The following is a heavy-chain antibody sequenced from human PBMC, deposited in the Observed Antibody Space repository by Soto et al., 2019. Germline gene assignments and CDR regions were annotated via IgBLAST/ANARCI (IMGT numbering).Heavy chain of an antibody. Sequence: PSETLSLTCSVSGGSLNGGNDYGAWIRQPPGRGLEWIGSFYYSGATYYNPSLKSRVSISGDTSRTQFSLRLSSVTAADTAVYYCVRVDVVSIVETDARHYYFAMDVWGRGTAVTVSS. CDR3: VRVDVVSIVETDARHYYFAMDV. J-gene: IGHJ6*02. D-gene: IGHD1-26*01. CDR1: GGSLNGGNDY. CDR2: FYYSGAT. V-gene: IGHV4-39*01.